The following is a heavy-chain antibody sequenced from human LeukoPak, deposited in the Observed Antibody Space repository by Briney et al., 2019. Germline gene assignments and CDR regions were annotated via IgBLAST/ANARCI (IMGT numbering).Heavy chain of an antibody. CDR2: IIPIFGTA. CDR3: AGSGSYPDYYMDA. J-gene: IGHJ6*03. V-gene: IGHV1-69*06. D-gene: IGHD1-26*01. CDR1: GGTFSSYA. Sequence: GASVKVSCKASGGTFSSYAISWVRQAPGQGLEWMGGIIPIFGTANYAQKFQGRVTITADKSTSTAYMELSSLRSEDTAVYYCAGSGSYPDYYMDAWGKGTTVTVSS.